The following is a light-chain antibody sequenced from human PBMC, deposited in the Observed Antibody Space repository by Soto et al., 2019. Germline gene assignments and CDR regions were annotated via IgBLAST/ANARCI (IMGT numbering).Light chain of an antibody. Sequence: EIVLTQSPGTLSLSPGERATLSCRASQSVSSSYLAWYQQKPGQAPRLLIYGASSRATGIPDRFSGSGSWTDFHLHLRRMEPEDFGVYFWQQYGSSRWTFGQGTKVEIK. CDR3: QQYGSSRWT. CDR1: QSVSSSY. V-gene: IGKV3-20*01. CDR2: GAS. J-gene: IGKJ1*01.